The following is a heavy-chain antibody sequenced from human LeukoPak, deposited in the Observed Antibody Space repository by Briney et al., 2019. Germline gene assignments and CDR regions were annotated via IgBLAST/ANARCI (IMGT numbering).Heavy chain of an antibody. J-gene: IGHJ4*02. CDR1: GFTVSSNY. CDR3: ARDFPSLWFGQD. Sequence: GGSLRLSCAASGFTVSSNYMSWVRQAPGKGLEWVSVIYSGGSTYYADSVKGRFTISRDNSKNTLYLQMNSLRAEDTAVYYCARDFPSLWFGQDWGQGTLVTVSS. D-gene: IGHD3-10*01. V-gene: IGHV3-53*01. CDR2: IYSGGST.